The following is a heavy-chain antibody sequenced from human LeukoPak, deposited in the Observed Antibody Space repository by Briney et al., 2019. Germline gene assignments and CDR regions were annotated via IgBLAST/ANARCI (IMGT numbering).Heavy chain of an antibody. V-gene: IGHV4-38-2*02. D-gene: IGHD2-15*01. CDR3: ARGYCSGGSCYSYYYYNYMDV. CDR1: GYSISGGYY. CDR2: IYHSGST. J-gene: IGHJ6*03. Sequence: SETLSLTCTVSGYSISGGYYWGWIRPPPGKGLEWIGSIYHSGSTYYNPSLKSRVTISVDSSKNQFYLKLSSVTAADTAVYYCARGYCSGGSCYSYYYYNYMDVRGEGTTVTVSS.